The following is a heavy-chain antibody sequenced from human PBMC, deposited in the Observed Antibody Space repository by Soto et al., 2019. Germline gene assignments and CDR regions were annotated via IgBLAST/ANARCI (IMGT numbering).Heavy chain of an antibody. V-gene: IGHV3-30*18. CDR2: ISYDGSNK. J-gene: IGHJ4*02. Sequence: PGESLKISCAASGFTFSSYGMHWVRQAPGKGLEWVAVISYDGSNKYYADSVKGRFTISRDNSKNTLYLQMNSLRAEDTAVYYCAKDPHRQYSSSWFYWGQGTLVTVSS. CDR1: GFTFSSYG. D-gene: IGHD6-13*01. CDR3: AKDPHRQYSSSWFY.